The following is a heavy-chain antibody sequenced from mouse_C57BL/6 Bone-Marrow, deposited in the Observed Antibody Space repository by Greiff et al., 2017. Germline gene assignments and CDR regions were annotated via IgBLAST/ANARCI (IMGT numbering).Heavy chain of an antibody. V-gene: IGHV1-9*01. CDR3: ARRDQGPYYFDH. J-gene: IGHJ2*01. D-gene: IGHD3-2*02. CDR2: ILPGSGST. CDR1: GYTFTGYW. Sequence: VQLQQSGAELMKPGASVKLSCTATGYTFTGYWIEWVKQRPGHGLEWIGEILPGSGSTNYNEKFKGKATFTAYTSSNTHYLQLSSLTAEDSAIYICARRDQGPYYFDHWGQGTTLTVSS.